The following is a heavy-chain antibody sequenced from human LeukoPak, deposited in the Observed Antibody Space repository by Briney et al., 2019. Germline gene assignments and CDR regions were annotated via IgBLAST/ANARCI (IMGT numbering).Heavy chain of an antibody. CDR2: KYYSGST. CDR1: GVSINTCCYY. J-gene: IGHJ4*02. CDR3: ARGRSYGFDFDS. D-gene: IGHD5-18*01. V-gene: IGHV4-61*01. Sequence: PSETLSLTCDVSGVSINTCCYYWTWIRQPPGKGLEWIGYKYYSGSTRYNSSLRSRLTISLDSSKNQFSLRLTSVTAADTAVYYCARGRSYGFDFDSWGPGTLVIVSS.